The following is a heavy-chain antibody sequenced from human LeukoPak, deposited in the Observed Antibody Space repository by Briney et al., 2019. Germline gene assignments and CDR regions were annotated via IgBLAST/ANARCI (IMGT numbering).Heavy chain of an antibody. D-gene: IGHD6-6*01. CDR3: ARRVSSSLYYYYYMDV. CDR2: IIPIFGTA. Sequence: ASVKVSCKASGVTFSSYAISWVRQAPGQGLEWMGGIIPIFGTANYAQKFQGRVTITTDESTSTAYMELSSLRSEDTAVYYCARRVSSSLYYYYYMDVWGKGTTVTVSS. J-gene: IGHJ6*03. V-gene: IGHV1-69*05. CDR1: GVTFSSYA.